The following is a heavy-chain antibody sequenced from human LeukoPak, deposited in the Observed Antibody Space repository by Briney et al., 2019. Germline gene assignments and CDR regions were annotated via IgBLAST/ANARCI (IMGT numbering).Heavy chain of an antibody. CDR1: GYSISSGYY. CDR3: ARVRLDGSGSYYYYYYMDV. J-gene: IGHJ6*03. V-gene: IGHV4-61*01. Sequence: SETLSLTCTVSGYSISSGYYWGWIRQPPGKGLEWIGYIYYSGSTNYNPSLKSRVTISVDTSKNQFSLKLSSVTAADTAVYYCARVRLDGSGSYYYYYYMDVWGKGTTVTVSS. CDR2: IYYSGST. D-gene: IGHD3-10*01.